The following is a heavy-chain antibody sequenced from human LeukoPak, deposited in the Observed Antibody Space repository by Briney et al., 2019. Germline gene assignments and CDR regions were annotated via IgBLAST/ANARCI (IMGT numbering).Heavy chain of an antibody. Sequence: SETLSLTCTVSGYSISSGYYWGWIRQPPGKGLEWIGEINHSGSTNYNPSLKSRVTISVDTSKNQFSLKLSSVTAADTAVYYCARYGSGRAYDYWGQGTLVTVSS. V-gene: IGHV4-38-2*02. CDR3: ARYGSGRAYDY. CDR2: INHSGST. D-gene: IGHD3-10*01. CDR1: GYSISSGYY. J-gene: IGHJ4*02.